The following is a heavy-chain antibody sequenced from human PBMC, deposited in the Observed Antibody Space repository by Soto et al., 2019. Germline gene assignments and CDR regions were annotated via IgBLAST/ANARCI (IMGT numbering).Heavy chain of an antibody. CDR2: IDPGDSDT. CDR3: ARQGYISSLCPSNWFDT. D-gene: IGHD6-13*01. J-gene: IGHJ5*02. CDR1: GYSFTNYW. Sequence: GEALKISCKCSGYSFTNYWSGWGRQMPGKGLELRGIIDPGDSDTRYSPSFQGQVTISAAKSISAAYLQWSSLKASDTDMSYCARQGYISSLCPSNWFDTWGQGTLVTVSS. V-gene: IGHV5-51*01.